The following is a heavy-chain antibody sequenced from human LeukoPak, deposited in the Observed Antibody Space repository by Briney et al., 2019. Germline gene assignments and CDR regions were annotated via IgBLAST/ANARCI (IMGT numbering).Heavy chain of an antibody. V-gene: IGHV4-34*01. CDR1: GGSFSGYY. CDR3: ARGSVTMVRGVIIY. CDR2: INHSGST. D-gene: IGHD3-10*01. J-gene: IGHJ4*02. Sequence: SETLSHTCAVYGGSFSGYYWSWIRQPPGKGLEWIGEINHSGSTNYNPSLKSRVTISVDTSKNQFSLKLSSVTAADTAVYYCARGSVTMVRGVIIYWGQGTLVTVSS.